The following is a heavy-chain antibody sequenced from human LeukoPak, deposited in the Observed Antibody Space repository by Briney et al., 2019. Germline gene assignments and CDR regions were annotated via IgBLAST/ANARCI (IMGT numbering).Heavy chain of an antibody. V-gene: IGHV3-23*01. CDR1: GFIFSSYA. Sequence: GGSLRLSCGASGFIFSSYAMSWVRQAPGKGLEWVSVISGSDDSTYYADSVKGRFTISRDNSKNTLYLQMNSLRDEDTAVYYCVKDRRTILAAAGVLDNWGQGTLVTVAS. CDR2: ISGSDDST. J-gene: IGHJ4*02. CDR3: VKDRRTILAAAGVLDN. D-gene: IGHD6-13*01.